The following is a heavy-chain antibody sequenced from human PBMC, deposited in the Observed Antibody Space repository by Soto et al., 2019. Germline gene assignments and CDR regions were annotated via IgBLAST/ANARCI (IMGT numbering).Heavy chain of an antibody. CDR2: INEDGSEE. V-gene: IGHV3-7*01. D-gene: IGHD1-26*01. CDR3: CHTWV. J-gene: IGHJ4*02. Sequence: EVQMVESGGGLVQPGGPLRLPCAASGFSISDYWMSWVRQAPGKGLEWVGNINEDGSEENYVDSVKGRFTISRDNARNSLYLQMNSLRVEDTAVYYCCHTWVGGQGTLVTVSS. CDR1: GFSISDYW.